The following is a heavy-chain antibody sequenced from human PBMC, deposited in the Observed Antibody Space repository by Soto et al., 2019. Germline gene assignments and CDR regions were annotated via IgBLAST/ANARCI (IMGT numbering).Heavy chain of an antibody. D-gene: IGHD6-6*01. CDR2: IYYSGST. CDR1: GGSISSGDYY. J-gene: IGHJ5*02. V-gene: IGHV4-30-4*01. CDR3: ASGPGKLVPNTGWFDP. Sequence: QVQLQESGPGLVKPSQTLSLTCTVSGGSISSGDYYWSWIRQPPGKGLEWIGYIYYSGSTYYNPSLKSRVTISVDASKNQFSLKLSSVTAADPAVYYCASGPGKLVPNTGWFDPWGQGTLVTVSS.